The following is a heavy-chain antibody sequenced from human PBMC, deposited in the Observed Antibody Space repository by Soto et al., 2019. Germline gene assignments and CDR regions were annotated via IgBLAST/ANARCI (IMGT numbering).Heavy chain of an antibody. CDR2: IYYSGTT. Sequence: SQNLSLSWTVSGGSISRGGYYGCWLRQHPGEGLEWIGNIYYSGTTYNNPSLKSRVTISVDTSNNQFSLKLSSVTAADTAVYYCARDGGFCTNGVCPVYYYYGMDVWCQGTTVT. D-gene: IGHD2-8*01. J-gene: IGHJ6*02. CDR3: ARDGGFCTNGVCPVYYYYGMDV. CDR1: GGSISRGGYY. V-gene: IGHV4-30-4*01.